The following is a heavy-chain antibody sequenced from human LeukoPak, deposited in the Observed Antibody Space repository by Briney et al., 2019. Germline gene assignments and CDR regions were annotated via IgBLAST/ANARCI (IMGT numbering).Heavy chain of an antibody. V-gene: IGHV5-51*01. CDR3: ARRDSSGWYLFDY. Sequence: GASLKISSKASGSTFTSYWIGWVRQMPGKGLEWMGIIYPGDSDTRYSPSFQGQVTISADKSISTAYLQWSSLKASDTAMYYCARRDSSGWYLFDYWGQGTLVTVSS. J-gene: IGHJ4*02. CDR2: IYPGDSDT. D-gene: IGHD6-19*01. CDR1: GSTFTSYW.